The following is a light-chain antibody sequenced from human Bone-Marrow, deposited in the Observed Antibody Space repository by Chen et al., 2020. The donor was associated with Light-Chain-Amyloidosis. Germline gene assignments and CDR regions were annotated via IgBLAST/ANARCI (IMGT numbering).Light chain of an antibody. CDR1: DLPTKY. CDR3: QSADSSGTYEVI. Sequence: SYELTQPPSVSVSPGQTDRITCSGDDLPTKYAYWYQQKPGQAPGLVIHRDTERPSGISERVSGSSSGTTATLTISGVQAEDEADYHCQSADSSGTYEVIFGGGTKLTVL. V-gene: IGLV3-25*03. J-gene: IGLJ2*01. CDR2: RDT.